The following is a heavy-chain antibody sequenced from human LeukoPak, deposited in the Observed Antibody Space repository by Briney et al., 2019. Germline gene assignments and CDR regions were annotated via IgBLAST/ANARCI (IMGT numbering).Heavy chain of an antibody. CDR1: GASITSYY. Sequence: PSETLSLTCTASGASITSYYWSWIRQPAGKGLEWIGRTYASGSFDYSPSLRGRVTISVDKSRNQLSLRLRSVTAADTAVYYCTRGAYYYDDWGQGTLVTVSS. D-gene: IGHD3-10*01. V-gene: IGHV4-4*07. CDR2: TYASGSF. CDR3: TRGAYYYDD. J-gene: IGHJ4*02.